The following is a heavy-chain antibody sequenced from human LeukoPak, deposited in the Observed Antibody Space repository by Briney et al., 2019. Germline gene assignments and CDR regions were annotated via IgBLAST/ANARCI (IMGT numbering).Heavy chain of an antibody. CDR3: ARDVRFGELINRDDY. CDR2: ISAYNGNT. CDR1: GGTLSRYA. D-gene: IGHD3-10*01. Sequence: ASVKVSCKASGGTLSRYAISWVRQAPGQGLEWMGWISAYNGNTNYAQKLQGRVTMTTDTSTSTAYMELRSLRSDDTAVYYCARDVRFGELINRDDYWGQGTLVTVSS. J-gene: IGHJ4*02. V-gene: IGHV1-18*01.